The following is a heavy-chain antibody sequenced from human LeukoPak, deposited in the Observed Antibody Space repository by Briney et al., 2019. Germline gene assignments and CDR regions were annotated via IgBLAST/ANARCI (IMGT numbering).Heavy chain of an antibody. D-gene: IGHD5-18*01. Sequence: GGSLRLSCAASGFTFSSYRMHWVRQARGKGVEWVAVIWYDGSNKYYADSVKGRFNISRDNSKNTLYLQMNSLRAEDKAVYYCARDLRYSYGHGYYFDYWGQGTLVTVSS. CDR1: GFTFSSYR. V-gene: IGHV3-33*01. CDR2: IWYDGSNK. CDR3: ARDLRYSYGHGYYFDY. J-gene: IGHJ4*02.